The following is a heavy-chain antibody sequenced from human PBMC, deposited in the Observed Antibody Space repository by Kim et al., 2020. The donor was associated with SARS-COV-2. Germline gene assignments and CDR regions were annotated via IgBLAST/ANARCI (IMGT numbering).Heavy chain of an antibody. Sequence: YYADSVKGRFTNSRDNSKNTLYLQMNSLRAEETAVYYCAKAMRDGYDFDYWGQGTLVTVSS. D-gene: IGHD5-12*01. V-gene: IGHV3-30*02. CDR3: AKAMRDGYDFDY. J-gene: IGHJ4*02.